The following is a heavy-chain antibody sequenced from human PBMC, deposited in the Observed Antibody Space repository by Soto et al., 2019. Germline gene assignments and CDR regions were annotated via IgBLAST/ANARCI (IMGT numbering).Heavy chain of an antibody. J-gene: IGHJ6*03. D-gene: IGHD3-9*01. CDR1: GFTVSSNY. CDR2: IYSGGST. V-gene: IGHV3-66*01. Sequence: PGGSLRLSCAASGFTVSSNYISWVRQAPGKGLEWVSVIYSGGSTYYADSVKGRFTISRDNSKNTLYLQMNSLRAEDTAVYYCARASTNYDILTGYSLDYYYMDVWGKGTTVTVSS. CDR3: ARASTNYDILTGYSLDYYYMDV.